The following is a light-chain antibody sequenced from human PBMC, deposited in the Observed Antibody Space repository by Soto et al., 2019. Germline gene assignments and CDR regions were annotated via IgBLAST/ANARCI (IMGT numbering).Light chain of an antibody. CDR3: QQCHNRPPYT. V-gene: IGKV3-15*01. CDR2: GAS. CDR1: QSVSSN. J-gene: IGKJ2*01. Sequence: EIVMTQSPATLSVSPGERATLSCRASQSVSSNLAWYQQKPGQAPRLLIYGASTRATGIPARFSGSRSGTEFTLIIICLQSEDFAVYYCQQCHNRPPYTFGQGTKLEL.